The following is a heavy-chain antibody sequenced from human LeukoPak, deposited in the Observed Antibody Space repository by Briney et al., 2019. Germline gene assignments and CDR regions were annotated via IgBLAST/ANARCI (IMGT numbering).Heavy chain of an antibody. J-gene: IGHJ6*02. CDR3: ARVRRSRDLDV. V-gene: IGHV3-7*03. Sequence: PGGSLRLSCAASGFTFSSYWMSWVRQAPGKGLEWVANIKQDGSEKYYVDSVKGRLTISRDNSKNTLYLQMNSLRAEDTAVYYCARVRRSRDLDVWGQGTTVTVSS. CDR2: IKQDGSEK. D-gene: IGHD6-13*01. CDR1: GFTFSSYW.